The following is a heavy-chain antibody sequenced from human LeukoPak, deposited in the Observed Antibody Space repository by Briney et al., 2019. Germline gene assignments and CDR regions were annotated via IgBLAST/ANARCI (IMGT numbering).Heavy chain of an antibody. CDR3: ARLRRQQLHNWFDP. CDR1: GGSISSYY. J-gene: IGHJ5*02. D-gene: IGHD6-13*01. V-gene: IGHV4-4*09. Sequence: PSETLSLTCTVSGGSISSYYWSWIRQPPGKGLEWTGYIYTSGSTNYNPSLKSRATISVDTSKNQFSLKLSSVTAADTAVYYCARLRRQQLHNWFDPWGQGTLVTVSS. CDR2: IYTSGST.